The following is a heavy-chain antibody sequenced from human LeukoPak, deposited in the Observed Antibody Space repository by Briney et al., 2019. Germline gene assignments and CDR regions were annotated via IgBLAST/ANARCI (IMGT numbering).Heavy chain of an antibody. Sequence: SVRGRFTISRDNAKNSLYLQMNSLRAEDTAVYYCARDTDTAMVQYYYYYMDVWGKGTTVTVSS. CDR3: ARDTDTAMVQYYYYYMDV. J-gene: IGHJ6*03. V-gene: IGHV3-21*01. D-gene: IGHD5-18*01.